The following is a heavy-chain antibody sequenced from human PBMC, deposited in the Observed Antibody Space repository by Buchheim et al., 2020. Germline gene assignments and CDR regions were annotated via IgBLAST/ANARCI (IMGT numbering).Heavy chain of an antibody. J-gene: IGHJ5*02. CDR1: GGSISSYY. CDR2: IYYSGST. CDR3: ARERYRSWFDP. D-gene: IGHD3-16*02. Sequence: QVQLQESGPGLVKPSETLSLTCTVSGGSISSYYWSWIRQPPGKGLEWFGYIYYSGSTNYNPSLKSRVTISVDTSKNQFSLKLSSVTAADTAVYYCARERYRSWFDPWGQGTL. V-gene: IGHV4-59*01.